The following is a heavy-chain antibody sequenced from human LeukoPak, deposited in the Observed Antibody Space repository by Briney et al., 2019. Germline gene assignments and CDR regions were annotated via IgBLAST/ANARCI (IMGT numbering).Heavy chain of an antibody. CDR2: INHSGST. CDR1: GGSFSGYY. V-gene: IGHV4-34*01. J-gene: IGHJ5*02. CDR3: ARGPGAFRFDP. D-gene: IGHD3-16*01. Sequence: PSETLSLTCAVYGGSFSGYYWSWIRQPPGKGLEWIGEINHSGSTNYNPSLKSRVTISVDTSKNQFSLKLSSVTAADTAVYYCARGPGAFRFDPWGQGTLVTVSS.